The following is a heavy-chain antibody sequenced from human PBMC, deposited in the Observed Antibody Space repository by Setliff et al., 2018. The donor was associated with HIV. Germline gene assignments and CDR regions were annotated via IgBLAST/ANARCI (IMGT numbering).Heavy chain of an antibody. D-gene: IGHD1-26*01. V-gene: IGHV4-28*01. Sequence: PSETLSLTCAVSGYSISSSYWWGWIRQSPGKGLEWIGNIGNIYNGGSTYYNPSLKSRVTMSVDTSQTHFSLRLRSVTASDSAVYYCARYRSKLDWFAPWGQGALVTVS. J-gene: IGHJ5*02. CDR3: ARYRSKLDWFAP. CDR2: IGNIYNGGST. CDR1: GYSISSSYW.